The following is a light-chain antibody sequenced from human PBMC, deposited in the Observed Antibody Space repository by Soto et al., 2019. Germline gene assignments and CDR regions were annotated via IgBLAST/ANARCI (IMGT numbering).Light chain of an antibody. V-gene: IGKV3-20*01. J-gene: IGKJ1*01. CDR2: GAS. CDR1: QSVSSNY. CDR3: QQYGSSYPGT. Sequence: EIVLTQSPGTLSLSPGERATLSCRASQSVSSNYLAWYQQKPGQAPRLLIYGASSRATCIPDRFSGSGSGTDLTLTIRRLEPEDFAVYYCQQYGSSYPGTFGQGTEVDIK.